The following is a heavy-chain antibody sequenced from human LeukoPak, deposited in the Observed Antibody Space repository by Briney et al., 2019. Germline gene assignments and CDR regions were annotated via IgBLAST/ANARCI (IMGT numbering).Heavy chain of an antibody. Sequence: VGSLRLSCAASGFTFSSYAMSWVRQAPGKGLEWVSAISGSGGSTYYADSVKGRFTISRDNSKNTLYLQMNSLRAEDTAAYYCAKDYGDYPDAFDIWGQGTMVTVSS. J-gene: IGHJ3*02. CDR1: GFTFSSYA. D-gene: IGHD4-17*01. CDR2: ISGSGGST. V-gene: IGHV3-23*01. CDR3: AKDYGDYPDAFDI.